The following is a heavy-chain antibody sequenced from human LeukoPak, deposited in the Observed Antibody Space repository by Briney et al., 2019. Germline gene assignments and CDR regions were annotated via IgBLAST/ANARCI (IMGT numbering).Heavy chain of an antibody. Sequence: GGSLRLSCAASGFTFSSYWMHWVRQAPGKGLVWVSRINSDGSSTSYADSVKGRFTISRDNAKNTLYLQMNSLRAEDTAVYYCAREDKYYDYVWGSYPLADRSYYFDYWGQGTLVTVSS. CDR1: GFTFSSYW. J-gene: IGHJ4*02. D-gene: IGHD3-16*02. CDR2: INSDGSST. V-gene: IGHV3-74*01. CDR3: AREDKYYDYVWGSYPLADRSYYFDY.